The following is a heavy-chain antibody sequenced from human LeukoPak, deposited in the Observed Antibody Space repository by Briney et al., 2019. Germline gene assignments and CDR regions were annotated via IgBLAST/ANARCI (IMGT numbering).Heavy chain of an antibody. Sequence: PGESLRLSCSASGFTFTSFSLHWVRLAPGKGLEWVTFISSDGRNKFSADSVRARFTISRDNSNNMLYLQMNSLRTEDTAVYYCARDRKYYFDYWGQGTLVTVSS. V-gene: IGHV3-30*04. CDR2: ISSDGRNK. CDR3: ARDRKYYFDY. J-gene: IGHJ4*02. CDR1: GFTFTSFS.